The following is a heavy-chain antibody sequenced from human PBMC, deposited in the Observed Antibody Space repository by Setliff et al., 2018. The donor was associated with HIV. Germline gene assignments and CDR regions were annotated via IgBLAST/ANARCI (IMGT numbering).Heavy chain of an antibody. CDR2: INVGNDNT. CDR1: GYTFTSYD. CDR3: ARGHSSSAYDAYDI. J-gene: IGHJ3*02. Sequence: ASVKVSCKASGYTFTSYDISWVRQAPGQRLEWMGWINVGNDNTKYSQTLQGRVTIARDTSASTAYMELSSLRSEDTAVYYCARGHSSSAYDAYDIWGQGTMVTVSS. V-gene: IGHV1-3*01. D-gene: IGHD6-6*01.